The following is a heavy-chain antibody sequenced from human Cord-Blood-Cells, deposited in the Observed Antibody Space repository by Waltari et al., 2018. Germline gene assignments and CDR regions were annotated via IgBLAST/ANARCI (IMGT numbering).Heavy chain of an antibody. J-gene: IGHJ5*02. D-gene: IGHD1-7*01. V-gene: IGHV4-34*01. Sequence: QVQLQQWGAGLLKPSETLSLTCAVYGGSFSGYYWSWIRQPPGKGLEWIGEINHSGSTNYNPSLKSRVTISVDTSKNQFSLKLSSVTAADTAVYYCARGSLELREDWFDPWGQGTLVTVSS. CDR1: GGSFSGYY. CDR3: ARGSLELREDWFDP. CDR2: INHSGST.